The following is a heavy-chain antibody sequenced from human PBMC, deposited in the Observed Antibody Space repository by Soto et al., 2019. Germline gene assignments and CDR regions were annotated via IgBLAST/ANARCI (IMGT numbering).Heavy chain of an antibody. V-gene: IGHV3-9*01. CDR1: GFTFDDYA. Sequence: EVQLVESGGGLVQPARSLRLSCAASGFTFDDYAMHWVRQAPGKGLEWVSGISWNSGSIGYADSVKGRFTISRDNAKNSLYLQMNSLRAEDTALYYCAKDHEQQLAYGMDVWGQGTTVTVSS. CDR3: AKDHEQQLAYGMDV. D-gene: IGHD6-13*01. CDR2: ISWNSGSI. J-gene: IGHJ6*02.